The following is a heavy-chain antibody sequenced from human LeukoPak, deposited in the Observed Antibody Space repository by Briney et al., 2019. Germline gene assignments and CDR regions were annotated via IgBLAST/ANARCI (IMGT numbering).Heavy chain of an antibody. D-gene: IGHD2-8*01. CDR3: ASLYDYYFDY. Sequence: SETLSLTCAVSGGSISSGGYSWSWLRQPPGKGLEWIGYIYHSGSTYYNPSLKSPVTISVDRSKNQFSLKLSSVTAADTAVYYCASLYDYYFDYWGQGTLVTVSS. V-gene: IGHV4-30-2*01. CDR2: IYHSGST. CDR1: GGSISSGGYS. J-gene: IGHJ4*02.